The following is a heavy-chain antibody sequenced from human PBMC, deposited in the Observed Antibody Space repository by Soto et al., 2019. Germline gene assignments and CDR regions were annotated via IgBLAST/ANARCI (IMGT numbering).Heavy chain of an antibody. Sequence: PSETLSLTCTVSGDSISSRSCYWGWIRQPPGKGLEWIGSFYYSGSTYYYTSLKSRVTISGDTSENQISLKLSSVTAADTAVYYCARDLWGYCGTDCYPLDVWGQGTTVT. D-gene: IGHD2-21*02. V-gene: IGHV4-39*02. CDR3: ARDLWGYCGTDCYPLDV. CDR2: FYYSGST. J-gene: IGHJ6*02. CDR1: GDSISSRSCY.